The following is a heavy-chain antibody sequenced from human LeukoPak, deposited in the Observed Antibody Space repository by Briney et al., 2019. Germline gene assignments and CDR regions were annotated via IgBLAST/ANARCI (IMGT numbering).Heavy chain of an antibody. CDR2: IYYSGST. CDR1: GGSISSYY. CDR3: ARGGDCTNGVCYSYYMDV. D-gene: IGHD2-8*01. V-gene: IGHV4-59*01. J-gene: IGHJ6*03. Sequence: PSETLSLTCTVSGGSISSYYWSWIRQPPGKELEWIGYIYYSGSTNYNPSLKSRVTISVDTSKNHFSLKLSSVTAADTAVYYCARGGDCTNGVCYSYYMDVWGKGTTVTVSS.